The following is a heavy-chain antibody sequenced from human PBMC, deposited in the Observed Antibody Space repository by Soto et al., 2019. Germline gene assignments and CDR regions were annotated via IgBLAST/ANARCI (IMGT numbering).Heavy chain of an antibody. J-gene: IGHJ6*02. CDR1: GYTFTGYY. V-gene: IGHV1-2*04. CDR2: INPNSGGT. Sequence: GASVKVSCKASGYTFTGYYMHWVRQAPGQGLEWMGWINPNSGGTNYAQKFQGWVTMTRDTSISTAYMELSRLRSDDTAVYYSAREAYDILTGFGLDYYYYGMDVWGQGTAVTVSS. CDR3: AREAYDILTGFGLDYYYYGMDV. D-gene: IGHD3-9*01.